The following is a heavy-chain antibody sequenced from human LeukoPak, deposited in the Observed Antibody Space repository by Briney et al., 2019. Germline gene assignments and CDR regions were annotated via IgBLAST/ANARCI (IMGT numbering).Heavy chain of an antibody. D-gene: IGHD6-19*01. V-gene: IGHV3-30*04. CDR1: GFTFSSYA. CDR3: ARGRGSGWLVD. J-gene: IGHJ4*02. CDR2: ISYDGSNK. Sequence: GGSLRLSCAASGFTFSSYAMHWVRQAPGKGLEWVAVISYDGSNKYYADSVKGRLTISRDNSKNTLYLQMNSLRAEDTAVYYCARGRGSGWLVDWGQGTLVTVSS.